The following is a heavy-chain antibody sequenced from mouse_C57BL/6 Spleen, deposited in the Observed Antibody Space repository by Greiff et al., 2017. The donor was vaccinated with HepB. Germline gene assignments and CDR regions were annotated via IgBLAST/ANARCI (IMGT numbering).Heavy chain of an antibody. CDR2: INPGSGGT. CDR3: ARSESTRYYFDY. Sequence: QVQLQQSGAELVRPGTSVKVSCKASGYAFTNYLIEWVKQRPGQGLEWIGVINPGSGGTNYNEKFKGKATLTADKSSSTAYMQLSSLTSEDSAVYVCARSESTRYYFDYWGQGTTLTVSS. J-gene: IGHJ2*01. CDR1: GYAFTNYL. D-gene: IGHD5-1*01. V-gene: IGHV1-54*01.